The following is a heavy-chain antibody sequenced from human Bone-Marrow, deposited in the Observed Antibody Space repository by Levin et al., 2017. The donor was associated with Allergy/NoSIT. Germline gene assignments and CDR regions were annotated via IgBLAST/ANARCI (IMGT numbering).Heavy chain of an antibody. Sequence: SCAASGFTFSSYGMHWVRQAPGKGLEWVAVISYDGSNKYYADSVKGRFTISRDNSKNTLYLQMNSLRAEDTAVYYCAKDIVVVAATRRGPFDPWGQGTLVTVSS. CDR2: ISYDGSNK. J-gene: IGHJ5*02. V-gene: IGHV3-30*18. D-gene: IGHD2-15*01. CDR3: AKDIVVVAATRRGPFDP. CDR1: GFTFSSYG.